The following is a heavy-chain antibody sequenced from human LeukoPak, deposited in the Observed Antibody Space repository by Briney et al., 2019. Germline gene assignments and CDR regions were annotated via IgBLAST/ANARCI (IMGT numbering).Heavy chain of an antibody. CDR3: ARVVRGVVTSNWFDP. D-gene: IGHD2-21*02. CDR2: VAYSGSS. V-gene: IGHV4-59*01. J-gene: IGHJ5*02. CDR1: GDSLNTYY. Sequence: PSETLSLTCTVSGDSLNTYYWTWIRQTPGKGLEWIGFVAYSGSSNHNPSLKSRVSISIDTSKNQFSLALTSVTPADTAVYYCARVVRGVVTSNWFDPWGQGTLVTVSS.